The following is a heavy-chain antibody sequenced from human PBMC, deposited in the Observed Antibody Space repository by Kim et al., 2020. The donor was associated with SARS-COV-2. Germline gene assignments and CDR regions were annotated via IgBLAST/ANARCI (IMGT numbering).Heavy chain of an antibody. V-gene: IGHV3-74*01. Sequence: GGSLRLSCAASGFTFSTYGMHWVRQVPGKGLVWVSRIYGSGTTTNYADSVKGRFTISRDNAKNTKYLEMNRLRAEDTAVYYCARGGNTIGRRAFDCWGQGTPVTVSS. CDR1: GFTFSTYG. CDR3: ARGGNTIGRRAFDC. J-gene: IGHJ4*02. D-gene: IGHD2-2*01. CDR2: IYGSGTTT.